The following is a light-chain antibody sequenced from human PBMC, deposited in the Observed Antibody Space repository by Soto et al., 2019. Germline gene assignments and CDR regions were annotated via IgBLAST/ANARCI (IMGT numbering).Light chain of an antibody. J-gene: IGKJ1*01. V-gene: IGKV1-5*03. CDR1: QTISSW. CDR2: KAS. Sequence: DIQMTQSPSTLSGAVGDRVTITCRASQTISSWLAWYQQKPGKAPKLLIYKASTLKSGVPSRFSRSGSATEFTLTITSLQPDDFASYYCQHYNSYSEAFGQGTKVELK. CDR3: QHYNSYSEA.